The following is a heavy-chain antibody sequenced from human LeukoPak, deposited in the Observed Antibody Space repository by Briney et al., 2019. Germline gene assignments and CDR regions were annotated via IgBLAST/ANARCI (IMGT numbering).Heavy chain of an antibody. D-gene: IGHD3-10*01. Sequence: SETLSLTCTVSGGSISSYYWSWIRQPPGKGLEWIGYIYYSGSTNYNPSLKSRVTISVDTSKNQFSLKLSSVTAADTAVYYCARGTFYGSGSYYNVNSKKERGYYYDYWGQGTLVTVSS. CDR3: ARGTFYGSGSYYNVNSKKERGYYYDY. CDR1: GGSISSYY. V-gene: IGHV4-59*01. CDR2: IYYSGST. J-gene: IGHJ4*02.